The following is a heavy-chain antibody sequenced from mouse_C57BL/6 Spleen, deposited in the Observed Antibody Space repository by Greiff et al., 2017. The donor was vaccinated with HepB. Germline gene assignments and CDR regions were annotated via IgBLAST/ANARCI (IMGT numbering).Heavy chain of an antibody. D-gene: IGHD2-3*01. J-gene: IGHJ3*01. CDR3: ARGDLDDGYYVCFAY. CDR2: ISYDGSN. Sequence: EVKLMESGPGLVKPSQSLSLTCSVTGYSITSGYYWNWIRQFPGNKLEWMGYISYDGSNNYNPSLKNRISITRDTSKNQFFLKLNSVTTEDTATYYCARGDLDDGYYVCFAYWGQGTLVTVSA. CDR1: GYSITSGYY. V-gene: IGHV3-6*01.